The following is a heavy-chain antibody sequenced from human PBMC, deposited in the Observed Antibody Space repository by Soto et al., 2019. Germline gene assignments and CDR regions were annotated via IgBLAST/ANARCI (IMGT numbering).Heavy chain of an antibody. CDR1: GFTFDDYA. D-gene: IGHD6-19*01. Sequence: PGGSLRLSCAASGFTFDDYAMHWVRQAPGKGLEWVSGISWNSGSIGYADSAKGRFTISRDNAKNSLYLQMNSLRAEDTALYYCAKDNPPANLAGIAVAGTVESWFDPWGQGTLVTVSS. V-gene: IGHV3-9*01. CDR2: ISWNSGSI. J-gene: IGHJ5*02. CDR3: AKDNPPANLAGIAVAGTVESWFDP.